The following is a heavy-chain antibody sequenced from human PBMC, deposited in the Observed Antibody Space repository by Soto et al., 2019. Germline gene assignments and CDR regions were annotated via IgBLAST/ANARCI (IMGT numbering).Heavy chain of an antibody. Sequence: VGSLRLSCAASGFTFSRYAIHWVRQAPGKGLEWVAVISRDGTNKYYVDSVKGRFTISRDNSRNTLYLQMNSLRHEDAAVYYCARSRSGAVADSFDFWGQGTLVTVSS. CDR1: GFTFSRYA. J-gene: IGHJ4*02. CDR3: ARSRSGAVADSFDF. CDR2: ISRDGTNK. V-gene: IGHV3-30*04. D-gene: IGHD3-10*01.